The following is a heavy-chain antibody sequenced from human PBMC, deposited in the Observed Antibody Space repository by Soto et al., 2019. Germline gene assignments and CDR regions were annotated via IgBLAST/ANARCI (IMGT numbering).Heavy chain of an antibody. D-gene: IGHD5-18*01. CDR2: MNPNSGNT. CDR1: GYTFTSYD. CDR3: ARGHVDTAMVTAGFDP. Sequence: QVQLVQSGAEVKKPGASVKVSCKASGYTFTSYDINWVRQATGQGLEGMGWMNPNSGNTGYAQKFQGKVTMTRNTAISTAYMELSSLRSEDTAVYYCARGHVDTAMVTAGFDPWGQGTLVTVSS. V-gene: IGHV1-8*01. J-gene: IGHJ5*02.